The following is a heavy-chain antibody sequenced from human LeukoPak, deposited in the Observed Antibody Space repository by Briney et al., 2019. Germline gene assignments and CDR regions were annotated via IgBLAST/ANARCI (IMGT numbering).Heavy chain of an antibody. V-gene: IGHV1-69*05. Sequence: GASVKVSCKASGYTFTSYGISWVRQAPGQGLEWMGGIIPIFGTANYAQKFQGRVTITTDESTSTAYMELSSLRSEDTAVYYCARDRSTQRGWFDPWGQGTLVTVSS. CDR2: IIPIFGTA. D-gene: IGHD6-25*01. CDR1: GYTFTSYG. CDR3: ARDRSTQRGWFDP. J-gene: IGHJ5*02.